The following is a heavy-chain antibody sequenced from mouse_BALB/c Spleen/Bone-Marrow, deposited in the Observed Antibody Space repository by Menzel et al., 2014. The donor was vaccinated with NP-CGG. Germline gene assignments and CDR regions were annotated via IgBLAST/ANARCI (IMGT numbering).Heavy chain of an antibody. CDR2: IYPGDGST. V-gene: IGHV1S56*01. CDR1: GYTFTSYY. Sequence: VQLQQSGPELVKPGASVKMSCKASGYTFTSYYIHWVKQRPGQGLEWIGWIYPGDGSTKYNEKFKGKTTLTADKSSSTACMLLSSLTSEDSAIYFCAICYGYDEFAYWGQGTLVTVSA. CDR3: AICYGYDEFAY. D-gene: IGHD2-2*01. J-gene: IGHJ3*01.